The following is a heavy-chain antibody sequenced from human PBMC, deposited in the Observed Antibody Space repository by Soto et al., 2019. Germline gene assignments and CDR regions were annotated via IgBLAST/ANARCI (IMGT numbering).Heavy chain of an antibody. V-gene: IGHV1-69*06. CDR1: EDTFRNYA. CDR3: ASTKYDSSAYYYWYLGL. J-gene: IGHJ2*01. CDR2: IIPIFGTA. Sequence: GASVQVCSKACEDTFRNYAMSLVRQAPGQGLEWMGGIIPIFGTANYAQKFQGRVTITADTSANTVYLELRSLRSEDTAVYYCASTKYDSSAYYYWYLGLWGRGTMVTVSS. D-gene: IGHD3-22*01.